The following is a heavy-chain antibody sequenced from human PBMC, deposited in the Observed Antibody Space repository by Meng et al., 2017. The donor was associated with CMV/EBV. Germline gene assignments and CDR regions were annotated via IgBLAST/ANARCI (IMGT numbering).Heavy chain of an antibody. CDR2: IYHSGRI. CDR1: GYPFSSGYY. J-gene: IGHJ5*02. Sequence: GSLRLPCTVSGYPFSSGYYWGWTRQPPGTGLEWIGCIYHSGRIYNNPSLKSRVPISVDTSKNQFSLKLSSVTAANTAVYYCARVGEGYDFWSGYYTGNWFDPWGQGTLVTVSS. V-gene: IGHV4-38-2*02. D-gene: IGHD3-3*01. CDR3: ARVGEGYDFWSGYYTGNWFDP.